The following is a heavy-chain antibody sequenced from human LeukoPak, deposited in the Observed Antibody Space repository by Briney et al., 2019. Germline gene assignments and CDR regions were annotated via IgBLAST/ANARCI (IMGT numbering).Heavy chain of an antibody. CDR3: ARDQEAFDY. V-gene: IGHV1-46*01. CDR2: IYPRDGST. J-gene: IGHJ4*02. Sequence: ASVKVSCKASGGTFSSYVISWVRQAPGQGLEWMGMIYPRDGSTSYAQKFQGRVTVTRDTSTSTVHMELCGLRSEDTAVYYCARDQEAFDYWGQGTLVTVSS. CDR1: GGTFSSYV.